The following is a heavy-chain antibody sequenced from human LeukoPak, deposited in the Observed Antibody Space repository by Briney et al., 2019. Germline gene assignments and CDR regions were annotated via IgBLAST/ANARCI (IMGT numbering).Heavy chain of an antibody. J-gene: IGHJ4*02. CDR1: GFTLSSYA. V-gene: IGHV3-23*01. CDR2: ISGSGGST. Sequence: TGGSLRLSCAASGFTLSSYAMSWVRQAPGKGLEWVSAISGSGGSTYYADSVKGRFTISRDNSKNTLYLQMSSLRAEDTAVYYCAKAPSPVLRFLEWLNGIDYWGQGTLVTVSS. CDR3: AKAPSPVLRFLEWLNGIDY. D-gene: IGHD3-3*01.